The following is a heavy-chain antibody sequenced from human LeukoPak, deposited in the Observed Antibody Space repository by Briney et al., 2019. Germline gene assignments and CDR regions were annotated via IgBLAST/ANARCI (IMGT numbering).Heavy chain of an antibody. CDR1: GGTFSSYA. J-gene: IGHJ6*03. CDR3: ARDNDIVVDDNYYYMDV. V-gene: IGHV1-69*05. Sequence: SVKVSCKASGGTFSSYAISWVRQAPGQGLEWMGGIIPIFGTANYAQKFQGRVTITTDESTSTAYMELSSLRSEDTAVYYCARDNDIVVDDNYYYMDVWGKGTTVTVSS. CDR2: IIPIFGTA. D-gene: IGHD2-15*01.